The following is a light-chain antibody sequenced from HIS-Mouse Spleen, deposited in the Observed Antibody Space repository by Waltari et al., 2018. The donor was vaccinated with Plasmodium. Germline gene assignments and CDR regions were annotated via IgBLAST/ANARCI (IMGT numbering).Light chain of an antibody. Sequence: SYELTQPSSVSVSPGQTASTPCSGDVLATKYARWCQQKPGQAPDLVIYKDREQPSGIPGPCSGSSAGTTVTLRIIGAQVEDEADYYCYSAADNNLVFGGGTKLTVL. CDR2: KDR. CDR3: YSAADNNLV. CDR1: VLATKY. V-gene: IGLV3-27*01. J-gene: IGLJ3*02.